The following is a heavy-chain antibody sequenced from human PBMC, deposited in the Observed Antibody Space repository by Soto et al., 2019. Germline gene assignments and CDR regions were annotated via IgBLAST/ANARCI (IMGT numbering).Heavy chain of an antibody. CDR1: GYTFTDYW. CDR2: IYPGDSDT. D-gene: IGHD2-8*01. J-gene: IGHJ6*02. Sequence: PVESLKISCKGSGYTFTDYWIGWVRQLPGKGLEWMGIIYPGDSDTRYSPSFQGHVTITVDKSTSTAYLQWNTLKASDTAMYYCARCIRNVRESHEAMDVCGQGTSVTVS. CDR3: ARCIRNVRESHEAMDV. V-gene: IGHV5-51*01.